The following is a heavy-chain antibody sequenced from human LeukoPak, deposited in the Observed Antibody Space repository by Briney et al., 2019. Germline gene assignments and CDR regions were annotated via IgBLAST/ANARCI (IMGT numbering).Heavy chain of an antibody. J-gene: IGHJ4*02. V-gene: IGHV3-48*03. CDR2: ISSSGSTI. CDR1: GFTFSSYE. CDR3: ARAAFYFDY. Sequence: GGSLRLSCAASGFTFSSYEMNWVRQAPGKGLEWVSYISSSGSTIYYAYSVKGRFTISRDNAKNSLYLQMNSLRAEDTAVYYCARAAFYFDYWGQGTLVTVSS.